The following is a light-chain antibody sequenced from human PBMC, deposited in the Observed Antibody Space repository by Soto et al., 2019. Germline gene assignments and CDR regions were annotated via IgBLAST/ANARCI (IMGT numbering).Light chain of an antibody. CDR2: DAS. Sequence: DIQMTQSPSTLSASIGDRVSITCRASQSISKWLAWHQQKPGKAPKLLIYDASTLQSGVPPRFSGSGSGTEFTLTIRSLQPDDIATYYCQQYSSYSAWTFGDGTKVEIK. V-gene: IGKV1-5*01. CDR1: QSISKW. J-gene: IGKJ1*01. CDR3: QQYSSYSAWT.